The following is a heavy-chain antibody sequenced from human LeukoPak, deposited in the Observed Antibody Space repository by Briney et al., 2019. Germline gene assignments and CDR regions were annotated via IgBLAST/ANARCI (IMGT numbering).Heavy chain of an antibody. CDR2: ISGSGGST. J-gene: IGHJ6*03. Sequence: GGSLRLSCAASGFTFSSYAMSWVRQAPGKGLEWVSAISGSGGSTYYADSVKGRFTISRDNSKNTLYLQMNSLRAEDTAVYYCAREGLAVGYYYMDVWGKGTTVTVSS. D-gene: IGHD3/OR15-3a*01. CDR1: GFTFSSYA. CDR3: AREGLAVGYYYMDV. V-gene: IGHV3-23*01.